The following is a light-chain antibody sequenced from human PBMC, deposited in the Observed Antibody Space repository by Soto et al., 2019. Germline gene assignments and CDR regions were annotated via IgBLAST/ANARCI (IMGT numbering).Light chain of an antibody. V-gene: IGKV3-15*01. J-gene: IGKJ1*01. Sequence: EIVMTQSPATLSVSPGERATLSCRASQSVRSNLAWYQHKPGQAPRLLIYVASNRPAGVPARFSGSGSGTEFTLTITDLQSVDFAVYYCQQYNNWPETFGQGTKV. CDR2: VAS. CDR3: QQYNNWPET. CDR1: QSVRSN.